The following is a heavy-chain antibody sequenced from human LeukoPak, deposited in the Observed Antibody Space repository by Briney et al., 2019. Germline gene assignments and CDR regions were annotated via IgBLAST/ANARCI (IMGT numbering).Heavy chain of an antibody. Sequence: SVKVSCKASGGTFSSYAISWVRQAPGQGLEWMGGIIPIFGTANYAQKFQGRVTITTDESTSTAYMELSSLRSEDTAVYYCASNWGSGVASFAFDIWGQGTMVTVSS. J-gene: IGHJ3*02. D-gene: IGHD7-27*01. CDR1: GGTFSSYA. CDR3: ASNWGSGVASFAFDI. CDR2: IIPIFGTA. V-gene: IGHV1-69*05.